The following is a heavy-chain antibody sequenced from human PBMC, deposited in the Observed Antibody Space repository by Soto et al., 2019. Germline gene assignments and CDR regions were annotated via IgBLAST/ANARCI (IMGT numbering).Heavy chain of an antibody. CDR2: ISAYNGNT. V-gene: IGHV1-18*04. J-gene: IGHJ5*02. Sequence: QVQLVQSGAEVKKPGASVKVSCKASGYTFNMYGITWVRQAPGQGLEWMGWISAYNGNTNYAQKFQGRVTMTTDTSTSTAYMELRSLRSDDTAVYYCARQDVVVPRAIPEFDPWGQGTLVTVSS. CDR3: ARQDVVVPRAIPEFDP. D-gene: IGHD2-2*02. CDR1: GYTFNMYG.